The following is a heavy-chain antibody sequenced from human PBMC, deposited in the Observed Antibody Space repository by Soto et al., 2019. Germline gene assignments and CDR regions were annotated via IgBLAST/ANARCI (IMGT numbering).Heavy chain of an antibody. D-gene: IGHD3-10*01. J-gene: IGHJ6*03. CDR1: GFTFSSYS. CDR2: ISSSSSTI. CDR3: ARDSMVRGVIDLYYMDV. Sequence: GGSLRLSCAASGFTFSSYSMNWVRQAPGKGLEWVSYISSSSSTIYYADSVKGRFTISRDNAKNSLYLQMNSLRAEDTAVYYCARDSMVRGVIDLYYMDVWGKGTTVTVSS. V-gene: IGHV3-48*01.